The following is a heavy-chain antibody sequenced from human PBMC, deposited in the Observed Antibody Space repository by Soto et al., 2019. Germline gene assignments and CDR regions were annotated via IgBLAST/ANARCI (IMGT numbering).Heavy chain of an antibody. J-gene: IGHJ6*02. V-gene: IGHV1-18*01. Sequence: QVQLVQSGAEVKKPGASVKVSCKASGYTFTSYGISWVRQAPGQGIEWMGWIRAYNGNTNYAQKLQGRVTMTTDTSTSTDYRELKTVRSDDTAVYYCARDLPTMDVWGQGTTVTVSS. CDR1: GYTFTSYG. CDR2: IRAYNGNT. CDR3: ARDLPTMDV.